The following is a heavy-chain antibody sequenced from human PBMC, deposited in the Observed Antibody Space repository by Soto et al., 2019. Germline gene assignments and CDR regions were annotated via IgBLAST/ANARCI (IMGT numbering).Heavy chain of an antibody. D-gene: IGHD6-13*01. CDR1: GYSFTRNW. Sequence: PGESLKISCKGSGYSFTRNWIGWVSQMPGKGLEWIGIIYPGDSNIKYSPSFQAQVSMSADKSINSAYLEWSSLKATDTAIYYCARLLGSPGYYYCFDGWGQGTTVTVSS. V-gene: IGHV5-51*01. CDR2: IYPGDSNI. CDR3: ARLLGSPGYYYCFDG. J-gene: IGHJ6*02.